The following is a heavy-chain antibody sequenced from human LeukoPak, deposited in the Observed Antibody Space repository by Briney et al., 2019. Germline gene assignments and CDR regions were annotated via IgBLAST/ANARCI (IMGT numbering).Heavy chain of an antibody. CDR3: ARDWYSSVLDALDI. Sequence: QPGGSLRLSCAASGFTFSSYSMNWVRQAPGKGLEWVSYISSSSSTIYYADSVKGRFTISRDNAKNSLYLQMNSLRAEDTAVYYCARDWYSSVLDALDIWGQGTMVTVSS. CDR2: ISSSSSTI. J-gene: IGHJ3*02. V-gene: IGHV3-48*01. CDR1: GFTFSSYS. D-gene: IGHD6-19*01.